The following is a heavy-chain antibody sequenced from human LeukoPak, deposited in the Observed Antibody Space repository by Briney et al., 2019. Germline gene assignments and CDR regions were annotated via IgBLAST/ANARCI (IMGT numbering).Heavy chain of an antibody. D-gene: IGHD4-11*01. CDR3: ARATTIAPETLDS. J-gene: IGHJ4*02. CDR2: ISQDGSQK. CDR1: GFTFSTYW. V-gene: IGHV3-7*01. Sequence: PGGSLRLSCAASGFTFSTYWMTWVRQAPGKGLEWVAHISQDGSQKSHVDSVRGRFTISRDNAKNSLYLQTNSLRVEDTAVYYCARATTIAPETLDSWGQGTLVTVSS.